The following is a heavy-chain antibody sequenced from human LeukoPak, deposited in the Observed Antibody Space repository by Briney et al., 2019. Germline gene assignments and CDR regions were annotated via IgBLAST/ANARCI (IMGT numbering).Heavy chain of an antibody. CDR3: ARGRHCSSTSCSRRGYYYYMDV. Sequence: GASVKVSCKASGYTFTSYYMHWVRQAPGQGLEWMGIINPSGGSTSYAQKFQGRVTMTRDTSTSTVYMELSSLRSEDTAVYYCARGRHCSSTSCSRRGYYYYMDVWGKGTTVTVSS. CDR1: GYTFTSYY. V-gene: IGHV1-46*01. J-gene: IGHJ6*03. CDR2: INPSGGST. D-gene: IGHD2-2*01.